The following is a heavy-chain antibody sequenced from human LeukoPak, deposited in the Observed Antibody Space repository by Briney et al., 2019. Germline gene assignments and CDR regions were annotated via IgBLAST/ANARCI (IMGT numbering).Heavy chain of an antibody. Sequence: ASVKVSCKASGYTFTSYYMHWVRQAPGQGLEWMGIINPSGGSTSYAQKFRGRVTMTRDTSTSTVYMELSSLRSEDTAVYYCARDQRGGPPYDYWGQGTLVTVSS. CDR1: GYTFTSYY. V-gene: IGHV1-46*01. D-gene: IGHD1-14*01. CDR3: ARDQRGGPPYDY. J-gene: IGHJ4*02. CDR2: INPSGGST.